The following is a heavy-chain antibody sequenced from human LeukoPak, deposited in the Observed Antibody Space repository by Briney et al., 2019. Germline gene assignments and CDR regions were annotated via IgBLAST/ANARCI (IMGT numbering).Heavy chain of an antibody. CDR3: ARDADFWKFDS. D-gene: IGHD3-3*01. CDR1: GGSISSHY. CDR2: IYYSGTT. Sequence: SETLSLTCTVSGGSISSHYRSWIRQPPGKGLEWIGYIYYSGTTNYNPSLKSRVTISLDKSKNQFSLKLSSVTAADTAVYYCARDADFWKFDSWGRGTLVTVSS. J-gene: IGHJ4*02. V-gene: IGHV4-59*11.